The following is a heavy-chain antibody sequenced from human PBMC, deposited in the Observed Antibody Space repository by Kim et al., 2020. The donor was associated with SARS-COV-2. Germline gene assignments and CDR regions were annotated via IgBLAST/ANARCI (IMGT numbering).Heavy chain of an antibody. Sequence: GGSLRLTCVASGFTFMYEAMTWVRQAPGKGLERVSIISASGTTYYADSVKGRFTISRDNSKNTVYLQMGSLRAEDTAIYYCAKGPWGAWGQGTLVTVSS. CDR3: AKGPWGA. D-gene: IGHD3-16*01. J-gene: IGHJ4*02. CDR1: GFTFMYEA. CDR2: ISASGTT. V-gene: IGHV3-23*01.